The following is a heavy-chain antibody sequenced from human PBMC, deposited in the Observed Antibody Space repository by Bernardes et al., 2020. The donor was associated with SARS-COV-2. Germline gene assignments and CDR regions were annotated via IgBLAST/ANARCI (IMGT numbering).Heavy chain of an antibody. CDR1: GFTFRDYT. V-gene: IGHV3-33*01. CDR2: IWHDGSRE. CDR3: ATEDGEWLES. J-gene: IGHJ5*01. D-gene: IGHD4-17*01. Sequence: GGTLRLSCAALGFTFRDYTMHWVRQAPGKGLEWVEVIWHDGSREYYVDSVKGRFAISRDNSNNTLYLQMNNLRVEDTALYRCATEDGEWLESWGQGTLVTVSS.